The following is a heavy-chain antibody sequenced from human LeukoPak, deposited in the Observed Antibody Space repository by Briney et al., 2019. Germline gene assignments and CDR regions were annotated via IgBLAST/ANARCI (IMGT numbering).Heavy chain of an antibody. CDR1: GNTLTELS. V-gene: IGHV1-24*01. D-gene: IGHD1-26*01. CDR3: RTGRSYQLNDY. Sequence: GAAVQVSCKVVGNTLTELSMHWVRHATGKGLEAMGGFVPEDGGAIYSQQFQGRRTMTADRSTNTTYMEPSSLTTEDETVDYCRTGRSYQLNDYCGQPTLVT. J-gene: IGHJ4*01. CDR2: FVPEDGGA.